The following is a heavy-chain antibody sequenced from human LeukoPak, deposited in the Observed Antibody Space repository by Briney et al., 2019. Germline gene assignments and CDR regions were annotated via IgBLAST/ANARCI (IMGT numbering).Heavy chain of an antibody. CDR1: GYTFTNYG. CDR2: ISAYNSNT. D-gene: IGHD2-15*01. CDR3: ARGGANCSGGRCPLNWFDP. Sequence: ASVKVSCKASGYTFTNYGITWVRQAPGQGLEWMGWISAYNSNTNYAQKLQGRVTMTIDKTTSTAYMELRSLRSDDTAVYYCARGGANCSGGRCPLNWFDPWGQGTPVTVSS. J-gene: IGHJ5*02. V-gene: IGHV1-18*01.